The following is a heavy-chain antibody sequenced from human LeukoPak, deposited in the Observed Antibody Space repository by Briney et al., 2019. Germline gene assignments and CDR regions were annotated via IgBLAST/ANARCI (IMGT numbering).Heavy chain of an antibody. J-gene: IGHJ5*02. CDR2: IYYSGST. V-gene: IGHV4-39*07. CDR3: ARVNYYGSGTYYTNWFDP. CDR1: GGSISSRSYY. D-gene: IGHD3-10*01. Sequence: SETLSLTCTVSGGSISSRSYYWGWVRQPPGKGLEWIGSIYYSGSTYYNPSLKSRVTISVDTSKNQFSLKLTSVTAADTALYYCARVNYYGSGTYYTNWFDPWGLGTLVTVSS.